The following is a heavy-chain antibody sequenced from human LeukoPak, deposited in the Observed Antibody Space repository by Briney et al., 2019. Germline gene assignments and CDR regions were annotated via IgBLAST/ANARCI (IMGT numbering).Heavy chain of an antibody. CDR3: ATGGIAAPSEGVLDY. Sequence: SVKVSCKASGGTFSSYAISWVRQAPGQGLEWMGGIIPIFGIANYAQKFQGRVTITADESTSTAYMELSSLRSEDTAVYYCATGGIAAPSEGVLDYWGQGTLVTVSS. CDR2: IIPIFGIA. D-gene: IGHD6-25*01. V-gene: IGHV1-69*13. J-gene: IGHJ4*02. CDR1: GGTFSSYA.